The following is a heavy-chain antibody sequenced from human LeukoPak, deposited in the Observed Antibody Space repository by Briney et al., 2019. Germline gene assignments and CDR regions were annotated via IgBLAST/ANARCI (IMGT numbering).Heavy chain of an antibody. CDR1: GGSISSGSYY. CDR3: ARADYYDSSGFDY. V-gene: IGHV4-61*02. Sequence: SQTLSLTCTVSGGSISSGSYYWSWIRQPAGKELEWIGRIYTSGSTNYNPSPKSRVTISVDTSKNQFSLKLSSVTAADTAVYYCARADYYDSSGFDYWGQGTLVTVSS. D-gene: IGHD3-22*01. J-gene: IGHJ4*02. CDR2: IYTSGST.